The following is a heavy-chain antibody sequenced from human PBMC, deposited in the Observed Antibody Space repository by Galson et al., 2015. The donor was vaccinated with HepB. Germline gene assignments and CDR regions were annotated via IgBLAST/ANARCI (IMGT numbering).Heavy chain of an antibody. CDR1: GYTFTSYY. CDR3: ARDLGYCSGGSCYLGLLDYYYYGMDV. Sequence: SGYTFTSYYMHWVRQAPGQGLEWMGIINPSGGSTSYAQKFQGRVTMTRDTSTSTVYMELSSLRSEDTAVYYCARDLGYCSGGSCYLGLLDYYYYGMDVWGQGTTVTVSS. D-gene: IGHD2-15*01. V-gene: IGHV1-46*01. J-gene: IGHJ6*02. CDR2: INPSGGST.